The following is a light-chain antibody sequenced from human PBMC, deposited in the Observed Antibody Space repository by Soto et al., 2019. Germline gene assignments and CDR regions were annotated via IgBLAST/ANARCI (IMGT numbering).Light chain of an antibody. CDR3: TSYTRDTALV. Sequence: QSALTQPASVSGSPGQSITISCAGTIRDVGAYNLVSWYQQYPGRAPQLIIYEVSNRPSGVSNRFSGSKSGSTASLTISGLQAEDEADYHCTSYTRDTALVFGTGTKLTVL. V-gene: IGLV2-14*01. J-gene: IGLJ1*01. CDR2: EVS. CDR1: IRDVGAYNL.